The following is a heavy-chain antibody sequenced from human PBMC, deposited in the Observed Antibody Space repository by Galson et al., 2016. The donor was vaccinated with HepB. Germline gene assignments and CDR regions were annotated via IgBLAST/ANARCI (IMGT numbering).Heavy chain of an antibody. CDR1: GFTFSTHD. CDR2: IGIAGDT. Sequence: SLRLSCAASGFTFSTHDMHWVRQAPGKGLEWVSHIGIAGDTYYLGSVKGRFTISRENAKNSLYLQMNSLRVEDTAVYYCVGGTYSDLDYWGQGTLVTVSS. D-gene: IGHD1-26*01. V-gene: IGHV3-13*01. CDR3: VGGTYSDLDY. J-gene: IGHJ4*02.